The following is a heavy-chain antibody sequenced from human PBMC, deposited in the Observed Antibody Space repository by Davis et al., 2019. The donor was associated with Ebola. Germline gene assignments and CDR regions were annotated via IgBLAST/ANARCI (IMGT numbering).Heavy chain of an antibody. J-gene: IGHJ5*02. Sequence: GSLRLSCAASGFTFSSYAMSWIRQPPGKGLEWIGEINHSGSTNYNPSLKSRVTISVDTSKNQFSLKLSSVTAADTAVYYCARARAYNWFDPWGQGTLVTVSS. CDR1: GFTFSSYA. CDR3: ARARAYNWFDP. V-gene: IGHV4-34*01. CDR2: INHSGST.